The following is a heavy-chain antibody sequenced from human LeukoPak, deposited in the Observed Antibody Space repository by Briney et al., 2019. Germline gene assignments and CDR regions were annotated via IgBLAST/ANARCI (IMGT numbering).Heavy chain of an antibody. V-gene: IGHV4-4*02. J-gene: IGHJ4*02. D-gene: IGHD3-10*01. CDR3: ARDLTIVRGVFDY. CDR1: GGSISSTSW. Sequence: PSGTLSLTCAVSGGSISSTSWWSWLRQPPGKGLEWIGEIYHSGSTNYNPSLKSRVTISVDKSKNQLSLRLSSVTAADTAVYYCARDLTIVRGVFDYWGQGTLVPVSS. CDR2: IYHSGST.